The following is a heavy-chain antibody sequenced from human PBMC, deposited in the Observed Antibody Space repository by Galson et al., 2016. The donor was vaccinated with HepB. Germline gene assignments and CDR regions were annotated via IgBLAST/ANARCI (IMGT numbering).Heavy chain of an antibody. CDR3: VAGKEYFQH. CDR1: GFSFRNYG. Sequence: SLRLSCAASGFSFRNYGMHWVRQAPGKGLDWVSAISDDGTNKYYADSMKGRFTISRDNSKNTLSLQMNSLRAEDTAVYYCVAGKEYFQHWGQGTLVTVPS. CDR2: ISDDGTNK. V-gene: IGHV3-30*03. D-gene: IGHD6-19*01. J-gene: IGHJ1*01.